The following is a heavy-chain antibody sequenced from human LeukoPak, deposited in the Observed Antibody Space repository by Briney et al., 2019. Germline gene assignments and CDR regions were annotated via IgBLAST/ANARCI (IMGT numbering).Heavy chain of an antibody. Sequence: GGTLRLSCAASGFTFSSYGMSWVRQAPGKGLEWVSAISGSGGSTYYADSVKGRFTISRDNSKNTLYLQMNSLRAEDTAVYYCAKDLGAYCGGDCYSDYWGQGTLVTVSS. CDR3: AKDLGAYCGGDCYSDY. CDR1: GFTFSSYG. V-gene: IGHV3-23*01. J-gene: IGHJ4*02. CDR2: ISGSGGST. D-gene: IGHD2-21*02.